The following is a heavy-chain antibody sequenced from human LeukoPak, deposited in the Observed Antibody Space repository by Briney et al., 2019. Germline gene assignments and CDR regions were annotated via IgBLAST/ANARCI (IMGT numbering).Heavy chain of an antibody. CDR3: ARDRDSSGYYSG. Sequence: SETLSLTCTVSGGSISSGGYYWSWIRQHPGKGLEWIGYIYYSGGTYYNPSLKSRVTISVDTSKNQFSLKLSSVTAADTAVYYCARDRDSSGYYSGWGQGTLVTVSS. J-gene: IGHJ4*02. D-gene: IGHD3-22*01. CDR1: GGSISSGGYY. V-gene: IGHV4-31*03. CDR2: IYYSGGT.